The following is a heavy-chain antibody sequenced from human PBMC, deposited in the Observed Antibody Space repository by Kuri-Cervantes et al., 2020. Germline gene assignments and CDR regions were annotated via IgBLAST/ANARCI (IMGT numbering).Heavy chain of an antibody. J-gene: IGHJ4*02. CDR1: GFTFSGSA. CDR3: ASSVISITVAGTSDY. CDR2: IRNKANNYAT. Sequence: ETLSLTCAASGFTFSGSAIHWVRQASGKGLEWVGRIRNKANNYATTYAASVKGRFTISRDDSKSTAYLQMSSLKTEDTAVYYCASSVISITVAGTSDYWGQGTLVTVSS. V-gene: IGHV3-73*01. D-gene: IGHD6-19*01.